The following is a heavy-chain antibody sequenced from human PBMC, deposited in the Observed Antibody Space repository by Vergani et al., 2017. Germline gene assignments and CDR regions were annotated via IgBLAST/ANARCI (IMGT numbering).Heavy chain of an antibody. CDR3: AREKPRSSSFDY. Sequence: EVQLLESGGDLVQPGGSLRLSCAASGFTFNHYAMNWVRQAPGKGLGWVSGISGSGGSTYYAGSVKGRFTISRDSSKNTLYLQMNSLSAGDTAVDYCAREKPRSSSFDYWGQGTLVTVSA. V-gene: IGHV3-23*01. D-gene: IGHD6-6*01. J-gene: IGHJ4*02. CDR1: GFTFNHYA. CDR2: ISGSGGST.